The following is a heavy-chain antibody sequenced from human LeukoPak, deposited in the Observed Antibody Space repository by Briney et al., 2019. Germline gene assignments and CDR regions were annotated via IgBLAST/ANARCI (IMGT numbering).Heavy chain of an antibody. V-gene: IGHV3-23*01. CDR1: GFTFSSYA. Sequence: GGSLRLSCAASGFTFSSYAMSWVRQAPGKGLEWVSTVINSGGDPYYADSVKGRFTISRDNSKNTVYLQMNSLRAEDTAIYYCAKPRDGYNGVWDYWGQGTLVTVSS. J-gene: IGHJ4*02. CDR3: AKPRDGYNGVWDY. CDR2: VINSGGDP. D-gene: IGHD5-24*01.